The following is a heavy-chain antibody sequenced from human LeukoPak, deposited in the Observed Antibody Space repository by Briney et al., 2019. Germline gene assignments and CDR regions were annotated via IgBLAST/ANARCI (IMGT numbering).Heavy chain of an antibody. CDR3: TRMTTGHDY. D-gene: IGHD4-17*01. J-gene: IGHJ4*02. Sequence: PSETLSLTCAVSGVSFDDYYWAWVRQTPGKGPEWIGEINHSGYTNDSPSLKGRVTLSIDTSRKQFSLNLRSVTVADAGTYYCTRMTTGHDYWGQGTLVTVTS. CDR1: GVSFDDYY. CDR2: INHSGYT. V-gene: IGHV4-34*01.